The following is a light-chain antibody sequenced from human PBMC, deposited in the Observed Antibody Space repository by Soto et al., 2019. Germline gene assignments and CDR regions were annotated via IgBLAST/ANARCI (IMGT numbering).Light chain of an antibody. CDR2: KAS. Sequence: DIQMTQSPFTLSACVGDRVTITCRASQSISSWLAWYQQKPGKAPKLLIYKASSLESGVPSRFIGSGSGTEFTLTISSLQPDDFATYYCQQYQSYPYTFGQGTKLQIK. V-gene: IGKV1-5*03. CDR1: QSISSW. J-gene: IGKJ2*01. CDR3: QQYQSYPYT.